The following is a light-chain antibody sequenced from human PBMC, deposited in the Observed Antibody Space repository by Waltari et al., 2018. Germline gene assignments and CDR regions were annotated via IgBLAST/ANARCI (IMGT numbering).Light chain of an antibody. V-gene: IGLV2-14*01. Sequence: QSALTQPASVSGSPGQSITISCTGASSDVGGSNYVSWYQQYPGKAPKLMIYEVSHRPSGVSNRFSGAKSGNTASLTISGLQAEDEADYYCISYTSSSTVVFGGGTKLTVL. CDR1: SSDVGGSNY. J-gene: IGLJ2*01. CDR3: ISYTSSSTVV. CDR2: EVS.